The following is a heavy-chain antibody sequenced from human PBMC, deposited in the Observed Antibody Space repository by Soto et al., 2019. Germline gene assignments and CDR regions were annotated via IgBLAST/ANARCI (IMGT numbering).Heavy chain of an antibody. J-gene: IGHJ4*02. D-gene: IGHD2-2*02. CDR2: ISYDGSDK. CDR1: GFTFNTYG. V-gene: IGHV3-30*18. Sequence: PGGSLRLSCAASGFTFNTYGMHWVRQAPGKGLEWVAVISYDGSDKFYADSVKGRFTISRDNSKNALYLQMSSLRPEDTAIYYCAKSPNFYCSSPNCYKYYFDYWGQGTLVTVYS. CDR3: AKSPNFYCSSPNCYKYYFDY.